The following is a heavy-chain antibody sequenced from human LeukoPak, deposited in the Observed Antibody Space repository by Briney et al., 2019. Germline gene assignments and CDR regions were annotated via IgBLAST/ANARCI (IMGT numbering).Heavy chain of an antibody. V-gene: IGHV4-59*01. CDR2: IYYSGST. J-gene: IGHJ5*02. CDR1: GGSISNYY. D-gene: IGHD3-3*01. CDR3: ARVGKPYYDFWSGYGNWFDP. Sequence: KPSETLSLTCTVSGGSISNYYWSWIRQPPGKGLEWIGDIYYSGSTNYNPSLKSRVTISVDTSKNQFSLKLSSVTAADTAVYYCARVGKPYYDFWSGYGNWFDPWGQGTLVTVSS.